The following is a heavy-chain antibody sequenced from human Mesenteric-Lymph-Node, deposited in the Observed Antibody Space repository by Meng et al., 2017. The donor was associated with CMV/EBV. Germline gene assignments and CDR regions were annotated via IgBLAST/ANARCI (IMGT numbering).Heavy chain of an antibody. CDR2: IKQDGSEK. J-gene: IGHJ3*02. CDR3: ARDHYYDSSGYYYVNDAFDI. Sequence: GGSLRLSCAASGFTFSSYWMSWVRQAPGKGLEWVANIKQDGSEKYYVDSVKGRFTISRDNAKNSLYLQMNSLRAEGTAVYYCARDHYYDSSGYYYVNDAFDIWGQGTMVTVSS. D-gene: IGHD3-22*01. CDR1: GFTFSSYW. V-gene: IGHV3-7*01.